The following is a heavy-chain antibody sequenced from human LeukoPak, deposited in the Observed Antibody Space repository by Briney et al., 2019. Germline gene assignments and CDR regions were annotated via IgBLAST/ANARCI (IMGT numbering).Heavy chain of an antibody. D-gene: IGHD3-10*01. Sequence: SGGSLRLSCAASGFTFSSYWMHWVRQAPGKGLAWVSRITGDGSTTNYADSVKGRFTISRDNAKDTLYLQMDSLRAEDTAIYFCARGPSVLGAIDNWGQGTLVAVSS. J-gene: IGHJ4*02. CDR2: ITGDGSTT. CDR3: ARGPSVLGAIDN. V-gene: IGHV3-74*01. CDR1: GFTFSSYW.